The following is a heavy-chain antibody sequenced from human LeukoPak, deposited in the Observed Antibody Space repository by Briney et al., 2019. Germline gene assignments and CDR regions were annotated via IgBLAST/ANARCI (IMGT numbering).Heavy chain of an antibody. Sequence: PSETLSLTCTVSGGSISSYYWSWIRQPPGKGLEWIGYIYYSGSTNYNPSLKSRVTISVDTSKNQFSLKLSSVTAADTAVYYCARGVRIVVVAATRAFDIWGQGTMVTVSS. CDR3: ARGVRIVVVAATRAFDI. CDR2: IYYSGST. V-gene: IGHV4-59*01. CDR1: GGSISSYY. D-gene: IGHD2-15*01. J-gene: IGHJ3*02.